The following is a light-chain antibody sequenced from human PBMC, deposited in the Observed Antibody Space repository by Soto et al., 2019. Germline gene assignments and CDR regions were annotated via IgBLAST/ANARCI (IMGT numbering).Light chain of an antibody. CDR1: QTLLYSNGYNY. J-gene: IGKJ1*01. CDR3: MQSQQTPWT. Sequence: DIVMTQSPLSLPVTPGEPASISCRSSQTLLYSNGYNYLDWYLPKTGLSPQLLIYLGSDLACGVPDRFSGSGSGTDFTLNISRVEAEDVGVYYCMQSQQTPWTFGQGTNVEIK. CDR2: LGS. V-gene: IGKV2-28*01.